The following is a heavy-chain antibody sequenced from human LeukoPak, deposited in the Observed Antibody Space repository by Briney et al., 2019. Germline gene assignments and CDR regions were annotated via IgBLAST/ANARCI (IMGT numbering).Heavy chain of an antibody. Sequence: PGGSLRLSCAASGFTFSSYAMSWVRQAPGKGLEWVSAISGSGGSTYYADSVKGRFTISRDIAKNTLYLQMNGLRAEDTGVYYCAKDHYWSIDYWGRGTLVTVSS. J-gene: IGHJ4*02. CDR2: ISGSGGST. V-gene: IGHV3-23*01. CDR3: AKDHYWSIDY. CDR1: GFTFSSYA. D-gene: IGHD3-3*01.